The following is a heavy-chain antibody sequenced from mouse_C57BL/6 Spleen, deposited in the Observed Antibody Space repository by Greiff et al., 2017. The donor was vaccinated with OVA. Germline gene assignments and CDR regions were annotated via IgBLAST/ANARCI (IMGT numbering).Heavy chain of an antibody. CDR1: GYTFTSYW. CDR2: IYPGSGST. CDR3: ARKSGGYYYAMDY. J-gene: IGHJ4*01. V-gene: IGHV1-55*01. Sequence: QVQLQQSGAELVKPGASVKMSCKASGYTFTSYWITWVKQRPGQGLEWIGDIYPGSGSTNYNEKFKSKATLTVDTSSSTAYMQLSSLTSEDSAVYYCARKSGGYYYAMDYWGQGTSVTVSS.